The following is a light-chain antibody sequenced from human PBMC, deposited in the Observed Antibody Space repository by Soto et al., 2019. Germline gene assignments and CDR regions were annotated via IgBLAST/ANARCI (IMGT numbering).Light chain of an antibody. J-gene: IGKJ1*01. CDR1: QSVSSNY. Sequence: EIVLTQSPGTLSLSPGERATLSCRASQSVSSNYLAWYRRKPGQAPRLLIYGASYRATDIPGRFSGSGSGTDITLTITRLEPEDFAVYFCQQYGSSPPTFGPGTRVEIK. CDR3: QQYGSSPPT. V-gene: IGKV3-20*01. CDR2: GAS.